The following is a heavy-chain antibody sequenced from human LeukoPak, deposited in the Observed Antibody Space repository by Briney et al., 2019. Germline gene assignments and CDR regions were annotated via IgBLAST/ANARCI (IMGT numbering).Heavy chain of an antibody. J-gene: IGHJ6*03. D-gene: IGHD2-2*01. CDR3: AKAGTSVVVSYMDV. Sequence: GGSLRLPCSASGFAFSTYWMSWVRQAPGKGLEWVSAISGSGGSTYYADSVKGRFTISRDNSKNTLYLQMNSLRAEDTAVYYCAKAGTSVVVSYMDVWGKGTTVTVSS. CDR1: GFAFSTYW. CDR2: ISGSGGST. V-gene: IGHV3-23*01.